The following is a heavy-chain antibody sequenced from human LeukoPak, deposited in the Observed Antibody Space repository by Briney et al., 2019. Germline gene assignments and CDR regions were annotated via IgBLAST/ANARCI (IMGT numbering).Heavy chain of an antibody. Sequence: SETLSLTCTVSGGSISSSSYYWGWIRQPPGEGLEWIGSIYYSGSTYYNPSLKSRVTISVDTSKNQFSLKLSSVTAADTAVYYCARHGDYRSYYYYGMDVWGQGTTVTVSS. CDR1: GGSISSSSYY. D-gene: IGHD4-11*01. CDR2: IYYSGST. V-gene: IGHV4-39*01. CDR3: ARHGDYRSYYYYGMDV. J-gene: IGHJ6*02.